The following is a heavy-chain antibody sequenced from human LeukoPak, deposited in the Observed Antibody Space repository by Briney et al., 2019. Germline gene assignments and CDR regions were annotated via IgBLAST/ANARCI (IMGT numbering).Heavy chain of an antibody. CDR1: GFTVSSNY. Sequence: GGSLRLSCAASGFTVSSNYMSWVRQAPGKGLEWVSVIYSGGSTYYADSVKGRFTISRDNSKNTLYLQMNSLGAEDTAVYYCARDRDIVANYGMDVWGQGTTVTVSS. V-gene: IGHV3-66*01. CDR2: IYSGGST. J-gene: IGHJ6*02. D-gene: IGHD5-12*01. CDR3: ARDRDIVANYGMDV.